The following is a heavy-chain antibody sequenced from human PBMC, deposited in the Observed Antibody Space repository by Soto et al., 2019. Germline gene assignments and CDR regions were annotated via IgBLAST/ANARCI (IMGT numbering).Heavy chain of an antibody. CDR2: VFHSGST. CDR1: SGSISSSDW. CDR3: ATATVPGSAFDY. V-gene: IGHV4-4*02. J-gene: IGHJ4*02. D-gene: IGHD6-19*01. Sequence: QVQLQESGLGLVKPSGTLSLTCAVSSGSISSSDWWTWVRQPPGKGLEWIGEVFHSGSTNYKSSLKSRVTISVDKSKNQFSLKLSSVTAADTAVSYCATATVPGSAFDYWGQGTLVTVSS.